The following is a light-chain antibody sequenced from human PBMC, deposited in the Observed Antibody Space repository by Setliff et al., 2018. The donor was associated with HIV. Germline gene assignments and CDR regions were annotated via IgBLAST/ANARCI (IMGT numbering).Light chain of an antibody. J-gene: IGLJ2*01. CDR3: SSFTTSGTVI. CDR1: SSDVGGYDY. Sequence: QSALTQPASVSGSPGQSITISCTGTSSDVGGYDYVSWYLQHPRKAPKLIIFEATNRPSGVSNRFSGSKSGNTASLTISGLQAGDEADYYCSSFTTSGTVIFGGGTK. CDR2: EAT. V-gene: IGLV2-14*01.